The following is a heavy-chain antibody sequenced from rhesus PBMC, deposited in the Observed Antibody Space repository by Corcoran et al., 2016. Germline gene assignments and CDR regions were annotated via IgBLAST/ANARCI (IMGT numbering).Heavy chain of an antibody. CDR3: AREGGRDGFDF. J-gene: IGHJ3*01. CDR2: IYGSSMTT. D-gene: IGHD3-16*01. CDR1: GGSISDNYR. V-gene: IGHV4S10*01. Sequence: QVQLQESGPGMVKPSETLSLTCAVSGGSISDNYRWTWIRHPPGKGLEGIGYIYGSSMTTNYNPSLKSRVTISKDTSKTQFSLKLRSVTAADTAVYSCAREGGRDGFDFWGPGLRVTVSS.